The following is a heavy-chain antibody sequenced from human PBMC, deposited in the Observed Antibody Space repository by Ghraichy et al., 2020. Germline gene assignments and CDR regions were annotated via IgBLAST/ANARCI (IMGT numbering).Heavy chain of an antibody. Sequence: GGSLRLSCAASGFSFSSYTMTWVRQAPGTGLEWVSSISSSSRSIYYAASVKGRFTISRDNTENSLYLQVNSLRAEDTAVYYCAKIRFVEWLFAPERGGMDVWGKGPTVTVPA. J-gene: IGHJ6*04. D-gene: IGHD3-3*01. CDR3: AKIRFVEWLFAPERGGMDV. V-gene: IGHV3-21*01. CDR2: ISSSSRSI. CDR1: GFSFSSYT.